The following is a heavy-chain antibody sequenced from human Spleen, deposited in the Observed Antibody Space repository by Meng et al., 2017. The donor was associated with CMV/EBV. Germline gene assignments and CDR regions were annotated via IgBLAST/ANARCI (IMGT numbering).Heavy chain of an antibody. V-gene: IGHV4-4*02. Sequence: GSLRLSCVVSGGSLSSSNWWSWVRQSPRKGLEWIGEIYHKGSANYNPSLNSRVTISIDRPKNSFSLSLTSVTAADSAVYYCARDGPYCPGGTCYLGQGILVTVSS. CDR1: GGSLSSSNW. J-gene: IGHJ4*02. CDR3: ARDGPYCPGGTCY. CDR2: IYHKGSA. D-gene: IGHD2-8*02.